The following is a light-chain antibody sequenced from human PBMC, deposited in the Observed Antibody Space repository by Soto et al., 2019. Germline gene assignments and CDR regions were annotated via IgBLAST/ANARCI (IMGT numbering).Light chain of an antibody. Sequence: QSVLTQPPSASGTPGQTVTISCSGSSSNVGSNTVNWYQQLPGTTPKLLIFSNNQRPSRVPDRFSGSESGTSASLAISGLQSEDEADYYCAAWDDSLSGNVFGTGTKLTVL. CDR2: SNN. CDR1: SSNVGSNT. J-gene: IGLJ1*01. V-gene: IGLV1-44*01. CDR3: AAWDDSLSGNV.